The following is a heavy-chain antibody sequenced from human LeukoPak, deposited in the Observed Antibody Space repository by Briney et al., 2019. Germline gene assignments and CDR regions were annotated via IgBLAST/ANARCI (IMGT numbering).Heavy chain of an antibody. V-gene: IGHV3-21*01. J-gene: IGHJ4*02. CDR1: AFTFSSYA. CDR2: ISSSSSYI. Sequence: SLRLSCAASAFTFSSYAMHWVRQAPGKGLEWVSSISSSSSYIYYADSVKGRFTISRDNAKNSLYLQMNSLRAEDTAVYYCARAAGEMATIRYWGQGTLVTVSS. CDR3: ARAAGEMATIRY. D-gene: IGHD5-24*01.